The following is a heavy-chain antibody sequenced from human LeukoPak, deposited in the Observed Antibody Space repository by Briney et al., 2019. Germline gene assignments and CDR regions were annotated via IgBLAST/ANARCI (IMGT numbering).Heavy chain of an antibody. CDR1: GGSVSSGSYY. V-gene: IGHV4-61*02. CDR3: ARDEDGYNDY. D-gene: IGHD5-24*01. J-gene: IGHJ4*02. CDR2: IYTSGST. Sequence: SEALSLTCTVSGGSVSSGSYYWTWIRQPAGKGLEWIERIYTSGSTNYNPSLKSRVTISVDTSKNQFSLKLRSVTAADTAIYYCARDEDGYNDYWGQGTLVTVSS.